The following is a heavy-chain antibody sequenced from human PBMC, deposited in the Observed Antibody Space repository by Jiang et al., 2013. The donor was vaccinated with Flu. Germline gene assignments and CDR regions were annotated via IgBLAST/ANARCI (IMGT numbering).Heavy chain of an antibody. CDR1: GFTFSSYA. Sequence: VQLLESGGGVVQPGRSLRLSCAASGFTFSSYAMHWVRQAPGKGLEWVAVISYDGSNKYYADSVKGRFTISRDNSKNTLYLQMNSLRAEDTAVYYCARGVSDILTGYYRDWGQGTLVTVSS. CDR2: ISYDGSNK. D-gene: IGHD3-9*01. V-gene: IGHV3-30*04. J-gene: IGHJ4*02. CDR3: ARGVSDILTGYYRD.